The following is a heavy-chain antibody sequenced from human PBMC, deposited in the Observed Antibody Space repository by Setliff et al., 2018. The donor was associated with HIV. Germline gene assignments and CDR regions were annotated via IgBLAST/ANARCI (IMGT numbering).Heavy chain of an antibody. V-gene: IGHV4-34*01. CDR1: GGSFSDYY. J-gene: IGHJ6*02. CDR3: AREGSRGV. D-gene: IGHD3-10*01. Sequence: SETLSLTCAVYGGSFSDYYWSWIRQPPGKGLEWIGEINHSGTTNYNPSLKSRVTISVDTSKNQFSLKLISVTAADTAVYYCAREGSRGVWGQGTTVTVSS. CDR2: INHSGTT.